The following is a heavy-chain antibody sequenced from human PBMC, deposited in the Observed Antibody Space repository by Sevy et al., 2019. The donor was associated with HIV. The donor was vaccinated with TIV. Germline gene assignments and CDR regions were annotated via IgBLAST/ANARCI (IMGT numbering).Heavy chain of an antibody. CDR2: ISSSSSYI. CDR1: GFFFNTYN. V-gene: IGHV3-21*01. D-gene: IGHD5-12*01. CDR3: ARADIVATAAGGFDY. Sequence: GGSLRLSCATSGFFFNTYNMNWVRQAPGKGLEWVSSISSSSSYIYYADSVKGRFTISRDNAKNSLYLQMNSLRAEDTAVYYCARADIVATAAGGFDYWGQGTLVTVSS. J-gene: IGHJ4*02.